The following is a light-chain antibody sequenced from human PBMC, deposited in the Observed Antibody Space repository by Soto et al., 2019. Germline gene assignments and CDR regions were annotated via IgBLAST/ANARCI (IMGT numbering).Light chain of an antibody. Sequence: QSVLTQPRSVSGSPGQSVTISCTGTSSDVGCYNYVSWYQQHPGRAPKVMIYDVSKRPSGVPDRFSGSKSGNTASLTISGLQAEDEADYYCCSYAGSYTYVFGTGTKVTVL. J-gene: IGLJ1*01. V-gene: IGLV2-11*01. CDR3: CSYAGSYTYV. CDR1: SSDVGCYNY. CDR2: DVS.